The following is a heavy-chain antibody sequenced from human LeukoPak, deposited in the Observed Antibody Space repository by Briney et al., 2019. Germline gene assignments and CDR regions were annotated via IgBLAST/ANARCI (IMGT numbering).Heavy chain of an antibody. CDR1: GFTFSSYS. J-gene: IGHJ3*02. CDR2: ISSSSSYI. D-gene: IGHD2-2*02. Sequence: GGSLRLSCAASGFTFSSYSMNWVRQAPGKGLEWVSSISSSSSYIYYADSVKGRFTISRDNAKNSLYLQMNSLRAEDTAVYYCARDERYCSSTSCFTTANAFDIWGQGTMVTVSS. V-gene: IGHV3-21*01. CDR3: ARDERYCSSTSCFTTANAFDI.